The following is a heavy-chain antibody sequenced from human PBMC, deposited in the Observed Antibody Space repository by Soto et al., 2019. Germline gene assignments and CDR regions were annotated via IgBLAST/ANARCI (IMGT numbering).Heavy chain of an antibody. CDR1: GFTFSSYA. J-gene: IGHJ2*01. V-gene: IGHV3-23*01. CDR2: ISGSGGST. CDR3: AKRSSGWYFDL. Sequence: EVQLLESGGGLVQPGGSLRLSCAASGFTFSSYAMSWVRQAPGKGLEWVSVISGSGGSTYYANSVKGRFTISRDNSKNTLYLQMNSLRAEVTAVYYCAKRSSGWYFDLWGRGTLVTASS. D-gene: IGHD6-19*01.